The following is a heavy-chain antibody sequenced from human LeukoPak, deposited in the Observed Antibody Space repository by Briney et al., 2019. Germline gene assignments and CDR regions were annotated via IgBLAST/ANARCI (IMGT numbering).Heavy chain of an antibody. D-gene: IGHD1-26*01. CDR1: GGSVSSSIYY. V-gene: IGHV4-39*01. J-gene: IGHJ5*02. CDR2: IYYSGST. CDR3: ARLEPELNWFDP. Sequence: SETLSLTCTVSGGSVSSSIYYWGWLRQPPGKGLEWIGSIYYSGSTSYNPSLKSRVTMSVDTSKNQFSLKLTSVTAADTAVYYCARLEPELNWFDPWGQGTLVTVSS.